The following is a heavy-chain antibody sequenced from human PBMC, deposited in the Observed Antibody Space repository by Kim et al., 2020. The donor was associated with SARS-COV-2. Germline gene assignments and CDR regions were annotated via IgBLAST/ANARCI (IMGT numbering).Heavy chain of an antibody. D-gene: IGHD2-15*01. CDR3: ARDSYCSGGSCYSVGN. CDR2: INPSGGST. V-gene: IGHV1-46*01. J-gene: IGHJ4*02. CDR1: GYTFTSYY. Sequence: ASVKVSCKASGYTFTSYYMHWVRQAPGQGLEWMGIINPSGGSTSYAQKFQGRVTMTRDTSTSTVYMELSSLRSEDTAVYYCARDSYCSGGSCYSVGNWGQGTLVTVSS.